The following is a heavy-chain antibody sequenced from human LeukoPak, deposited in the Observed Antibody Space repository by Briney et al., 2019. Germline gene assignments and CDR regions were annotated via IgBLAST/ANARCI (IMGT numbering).Heavy chain of an antibody. CDR1: GGSISNYH. CDR3: ARRDISSSWSFDY. CDR2: IHTSGST. J-gene: IGHJ4*02. V-gene: IGHV4-4*07. Sequence: KSSETLSLNCTVSGGSISNYHWSWIRQPAGKGLEWIGQIHTSGSTNYNPPLKGRVTMSIDTTEDQVSLTIRSVTAADTAFYYCARRDISSSWSFDYWGQGTLVTVSS. D-gene: IGHD6-13*01.